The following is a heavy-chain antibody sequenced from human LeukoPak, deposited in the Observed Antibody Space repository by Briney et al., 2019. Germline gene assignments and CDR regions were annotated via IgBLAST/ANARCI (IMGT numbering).Heavy chain of an antibody. Sequence: ASVKVSCKASGYTFTSYGISWVRQAPGQGLEWMGWISAYNGNTNYAQKFQGRVTMTTDTFTSTVYMELRNLRSDDTAVYYCARDTQYSSGWCSDYWGQGTLVTVSS. CDR1: GYTFTSYG. J-gene: IGHJ4*02. CDR3: ARDTQYSSGWCSDY. D-gene: IGHD6-19*01. CDR2: ISAYNGNT. V-gene: IGHV1-18*01.